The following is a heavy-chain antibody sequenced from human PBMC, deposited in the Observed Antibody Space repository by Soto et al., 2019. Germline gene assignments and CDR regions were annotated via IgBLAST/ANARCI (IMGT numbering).Heavy chain of an antibody. CDR1: GFSLSTTGVG. CDR2: FYWDDTK. J-gene: IGHJ6*02. V-gene: IGHV2-5*02. D-gene: IGHD1-1*01. Sequence: QITLKESGPTVVKPTQTLTLTCTFSGFSLSTTGVGVGWIRQPPGKALEWLALFYWDDTKRYSPSLKTRLTITKDTSKNQVVLTMTNMDPVDTATYYCVHRHYNLGKYDMDVWGQGTTVTVSS. CDR3: VHRHYNLGKYDMDV.